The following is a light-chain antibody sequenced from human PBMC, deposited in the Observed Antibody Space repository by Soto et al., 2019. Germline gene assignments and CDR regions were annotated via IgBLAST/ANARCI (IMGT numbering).Light chain of an antibody. CDR3: QQRMSWPLT. Sequence: EIVLTQSPATLSLSPGERATLSCRASQNIGRYLAWYQQTPGQVPRLLIYDVSDRATGIPARFSGSGSGTDFTIIISSLEPEDFAVYFCQQRMSWPLTFGGGTKVESK. V-gene: IGKV3-11*01. J-gene: IGKJ4*01. CDR2: DVS. CDR1: QNIGRY.